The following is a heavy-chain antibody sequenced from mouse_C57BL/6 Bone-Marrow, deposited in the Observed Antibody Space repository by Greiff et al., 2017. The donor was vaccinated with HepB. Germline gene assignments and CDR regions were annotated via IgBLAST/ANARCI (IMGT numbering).Heavy chain of an antibody. CDR1: GFTFSSYG. Sequence: EVQLVESGGDLVKPGGSLKLPCAAPGFTFSSYGMSWVRQTPDKRLEWVATISSGGSYTYYPDSVKGRFTISRDNAKNTLYLQMSSLKSEDTAMYYCARLPYYFGYCGQGTTLTDSS. J-gene: IGHJ2*01. CDR2: ISSGGSYT. CDR3: ARLPYYFGY. V-gene: IGHV5-6*01. D-gene: IGHD5-1*01.